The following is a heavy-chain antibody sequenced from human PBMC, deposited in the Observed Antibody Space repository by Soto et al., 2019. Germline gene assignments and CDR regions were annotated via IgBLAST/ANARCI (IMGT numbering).Heavy chain of an antibody. CDR1: VVSIIVYY. J-gene: IGHJ4*02. CDR2: IYYSGST. V-gene: IGHV4-59*01. CDR3: ARARYDSSGYYYFEY. Sequence: SSTXSLTCTFSVVSIIVYYLILIRHPPGKGLEWIGYIYYSGSTIYNPSLKSRVTISVDTSKNQFSLKLSSVTAADTAVYYCARARYDSSGYYYFEYWGPGTLV. D-gene: IGHD3-22*01.